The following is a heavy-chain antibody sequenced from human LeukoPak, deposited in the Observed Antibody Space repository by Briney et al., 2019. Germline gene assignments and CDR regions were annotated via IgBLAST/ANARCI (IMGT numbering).Heavy chain of an antibody. CDR2: VDPEDGET. CDR1: GYTFTSYY. CDR3: ATVLRGYGFDY. D-gene: IGHD5-12*01. J-gene: IGHJ4*02. Sequence: ASVKVSCKASGYTFTSYYMHWVQQAPGKGLEWMGLVDPEDGETIYAEKFQGRVTITADTSTDTAYMELSSLRSEDTAVYYCATVLRGYGFDYWGQGTLVTVSS. V-gene: IGHV1-69-2*01.